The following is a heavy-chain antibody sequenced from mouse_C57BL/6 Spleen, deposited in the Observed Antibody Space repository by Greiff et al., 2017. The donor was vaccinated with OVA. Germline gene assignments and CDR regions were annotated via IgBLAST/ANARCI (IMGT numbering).Heavy chain of an antibody. V-gene: IGHV1-69*01. D-gene: IGHD1-1*01. CDR1: GYTFTSYW. CDR3: ARGDYYGSSYYY. CDR2: IDPSDSYT. J-gene: IGHJ2*01. Sequence: QVQLQQPGAELVMPGASVKLSCKASGYTFTSYWMHWVKQRPGQGLEWIGEIDPSDSYTNSNQKFKGKSTLTVDKSSSTAYMQLSSLTSEDSAVYYCARGDYYGSSYYYWGKGATLTVSS.